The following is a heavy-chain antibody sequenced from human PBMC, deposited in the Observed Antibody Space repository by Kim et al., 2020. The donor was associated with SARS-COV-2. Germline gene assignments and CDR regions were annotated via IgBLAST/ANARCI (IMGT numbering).Heavy chain of an antibody. Sequence: SVKVSCKASGGSFSTYAVSWVQQAPGPGLQWMGGIIPMFPTPNYAEQFEGRVTITADESTRTVYMELSSLTSEDTAIYFCARDLSQGFNYGVFDSWGQGTLVTVSS. CDR2: IIPMFPTP. D-gene: IGHD5-18*01. CDR3: ARDLSQGFNYGVFDS. CDR1: GGSFSTYA. V-gene: IGHV1-69*13. J-gene: IGHJ4*02.